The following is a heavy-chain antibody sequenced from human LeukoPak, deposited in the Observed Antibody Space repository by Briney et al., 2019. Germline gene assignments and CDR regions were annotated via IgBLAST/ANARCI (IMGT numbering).Heavy chain of an antibody. CDR3: ARVGAVAGTGTTDDYYYYMDV. CDR1: GYTFTSRG. V-gene: IGHV1-18*01. D-gene: IGHD6-19*01. Sequence: ASVKVSCKASGYTFTSRGISWVRQAPGQGLEWMGWISTYNGNTNYAQKLQGRVSMTTDTSTSTAYMELSSLRSEDTAVYYCARVGAVAGTGTTDDYYYYMDVWGKGTTVTVSS. CDR2: ISTYNGNT. J-gene: IGHJ6*03.